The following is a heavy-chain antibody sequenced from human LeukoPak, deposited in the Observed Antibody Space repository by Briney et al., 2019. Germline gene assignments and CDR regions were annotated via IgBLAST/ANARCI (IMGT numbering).Heavy chain of an antibody. Sequence: SETLSLTCAVYGGSFSGYYWSWIRQPPGKGLEWIGYIYYSGSTNYNPSLKSRVTISVDTSKNQFSLKLSSVTAADTAVYYCARYDYGGNSAFDIWGQGTMVTVSS. J-gene: IGHJ3*02. V-gene: IGHV4-59*01. D-gene: IGHD4-23*01. CDR2: IYYSGST. CDR3: ARYDYGGNSAFDI. CDR1: GGSFSGYY.